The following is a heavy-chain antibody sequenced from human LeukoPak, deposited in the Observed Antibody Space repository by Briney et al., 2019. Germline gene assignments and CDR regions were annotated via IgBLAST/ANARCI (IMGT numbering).Heavy chain of an antibody. D-gene: IGHD6-19*01. CDR3: ARGGNSGWSDFDY. Sequence: PGGSLRLSCAASGFAVSNYYMSWVRQAPGKGLEWVSIIYSDNNTHYADSVKGRFTISRDNSKNTLCLQMNGLRAEDTAMYYCARGGNSGWSDFDYWGQGTLVTVSS. CDR1: GFAVSNYY. J-gene: IGHJ4*02. CDR2: IYSDNNT. V-gene: IGHV3-66*01.